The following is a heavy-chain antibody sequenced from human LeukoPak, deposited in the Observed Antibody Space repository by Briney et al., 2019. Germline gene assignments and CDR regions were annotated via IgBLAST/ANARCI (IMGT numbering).Heavy chain of an antibody. Sequence: GGSLRLSCAASGCTFSSYAMSWVRQAPGKGLEWVSAISGSGGSTYYADSVKGRFTISRDNSKNTLYLQMNSLRAEDTAVYYCAKGYSYGYYAEFDYWGQGTLVTVSS. CDR2: ISGSGGST. CDR3: AKGYSYGYYAEFDY. CDR1: GCTFSSYA. D-gene: IGHD5-18*01. J-gene: IGHJ4*02. V-gene: IGHV3-23*01.